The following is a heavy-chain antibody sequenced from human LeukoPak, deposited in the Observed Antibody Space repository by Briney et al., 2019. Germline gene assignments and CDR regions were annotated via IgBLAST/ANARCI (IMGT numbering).Heavy chain of an antibody. V-gene: IGHV4-61*10. Sequence: SETLSLTCIVSGDSISSGHYYWNWIRQSAGKGLEWIGYISSRGTSTYNPSLKSPVTISKDTSKNQFSLRLNSVTAADTALYYCARWDSGEWFHDAFDIWGQGTRVTVSS. CDR2: ISSRGTS. J-gene: IGHJ3*02. CDR3: ARWDSGEWFHDAFDI. CDR1: GDSISSGHYY. D-gene: IGHD3-3*01.